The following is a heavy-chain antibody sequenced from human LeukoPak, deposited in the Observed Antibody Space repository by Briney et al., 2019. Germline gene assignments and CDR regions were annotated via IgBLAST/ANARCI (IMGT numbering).Heavy chain of an antibody. Sequence: WASVKVSCKASGYTFTGFYMHWVRQAPGQGLEWMGWINPNSGGTNYAQKFQDRVTMTRDTSISTAYMELTRLRSDDTAVYYCATAGPLRVTTSHYFDYWGQGTLVTVSS. J-gene: IGHJ4*02. V-gene: IGHV1-2*02. D-gene: IGHD4-17*01. CDR1: GYTFTGFY. CDR2: INPNSGGT. CDR3: ATAGPLRVTTSHYFDY.